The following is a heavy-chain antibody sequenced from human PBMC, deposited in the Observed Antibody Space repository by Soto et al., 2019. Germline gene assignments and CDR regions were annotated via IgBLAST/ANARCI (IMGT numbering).Heavy chain of an antibody. CDR1: GGSISSYY. CDR2: IYYSGST. D-gene: IGHD3-22*01. Sequence: PSETLSLTCTVSGGSISSYYWSWIRQPPGKGLEWIGYIYYSGSTNYNPSLKSRVTISVDTSKNQFSLKLSSVTAADTAVYYCASEGYSSGYYCYYGMDVWGQGTMVTVSS. J-gene: IGHJ6*02. V-gene: IGHV4-59*01. CDR3: ASEGYSSGYYCYYGMDV.